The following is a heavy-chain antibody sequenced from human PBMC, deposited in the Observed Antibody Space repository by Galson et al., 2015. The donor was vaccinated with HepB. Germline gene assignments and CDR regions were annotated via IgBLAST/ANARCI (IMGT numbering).Heavy chain of an antibody. D-gene: IGHD2-15*01. CDR2: INTNTGNP. CDR3: AKDTGSGGSAY. V-gene: IGHV7-4-1*02. CDR1: GYNFISYA. Sequence: SVKVSCKASGYNFISYAINWVRQAPGQGLERMGWINTNTGNPTYAQGFTGRFVFSLDTSVNTAYLQISSLKAEDTAVYYCAKDTGSGGSAYWGQGTLVTVSS. J-gene: IGHJ4*02.